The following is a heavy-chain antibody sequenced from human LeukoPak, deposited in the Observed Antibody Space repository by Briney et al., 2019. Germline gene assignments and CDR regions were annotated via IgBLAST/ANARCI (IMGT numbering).Heavy chain of an antibody. CDR3: ARDTSTVTNREFDY. CDR2: ISSDTSYI. D-gene: IGHD4-17*01. V-gene: IGHV3-21*01. Sequence: GGSLRLSCAASGFTFSSYNMNWVRRAPGKGLEWVSLISSDTSYIHYADSVKGRFTISRDNAKNSVFLQMNSLRAEDTAVYYCARDTSTVTNREFDYWGQGTLVTVSS. J-gene: IGHJ4*02. CDR1: GFTFSSYN.